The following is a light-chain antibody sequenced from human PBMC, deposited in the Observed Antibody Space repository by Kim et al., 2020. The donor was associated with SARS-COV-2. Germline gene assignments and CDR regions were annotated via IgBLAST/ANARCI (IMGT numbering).Light chain of an antibody. J-gene: IGKJ1*01. CDR3: QQYSNWPWT. CDR1: QDISGN. Sequence: EILMTQSPATLPVSPGDRATLSCRASQDISGNLAWYQHKPGQSPRLIIHGSSTRASGIPARFSGSESGTEFTLTISSLQSEDFALYYCQQYSNWPWTFGQGTKVDIK. CDR2: GSS. V-gene: IGKV3-15*01.